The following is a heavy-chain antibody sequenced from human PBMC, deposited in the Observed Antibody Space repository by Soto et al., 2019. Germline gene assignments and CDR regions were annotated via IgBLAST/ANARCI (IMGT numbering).Heavy chain of an antibody. CDR2: INHSGST. CDR3: ATQSGLLWFGARNYYYGMDV. CDR1: GGSFSGYY. D-gene: IGHD3-10*01. J-gene: IGHJ6*02. V-gene: IGHV4-34*01. Sequence: PSETLSLTCAVYGGSFSGYYWSWIRQPPGKGLEWIGEINHSGSTNYNPSLKSRVTISVDTSKNQFSLKLSSVTAADTAVYYCATQSGLLWFGARNYYYGMDVWGQGTTVTVS.